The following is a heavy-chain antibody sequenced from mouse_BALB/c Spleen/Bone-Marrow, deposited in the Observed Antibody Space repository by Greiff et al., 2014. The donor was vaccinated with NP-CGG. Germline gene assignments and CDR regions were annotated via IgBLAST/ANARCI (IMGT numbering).Heavy chain of an antibody. D-gene: IGHD2-4*01. CDR3: ARGYDYDYAMDY. CDR1: GYSITSGYY. V-gene: IGHV3-6*02. CDR2: ISYDGSN. J-gene: IGHJ4*01. Sequence: VQLQQSGPSLVKPSQSLSLTCSVTGYSITSGYYWNWIRQFPGNKLEWMGYISYDGSNNYNPSLKNRISITRDTSKNQFFLKLNSVTTEDTATYYCARGYDYDYAMDYWGQGTSVTVSS.